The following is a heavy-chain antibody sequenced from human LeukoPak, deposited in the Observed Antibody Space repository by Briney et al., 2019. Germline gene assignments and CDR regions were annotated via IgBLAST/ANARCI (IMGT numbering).Heavy chain of an antibody. D-gene: IGHD4-23*01. J-gene: IGHJ6*02. CDR2: FDPEDGET. V-gene: IGHV1-24*01. CDR1: GYTLTELS. CDR3: ATPNPTVVSRYYYGMDV. Sequence: ASVKVPCKVSGYTLTELSMHWVRQAPGKGLEWMGGFDPEDGETIYAQKFQGRVTMTEDTSTDTAYMELSSLRSEDTAVYYCATPNPTVVSRYYYGMDVWGQGTTVTVSS.